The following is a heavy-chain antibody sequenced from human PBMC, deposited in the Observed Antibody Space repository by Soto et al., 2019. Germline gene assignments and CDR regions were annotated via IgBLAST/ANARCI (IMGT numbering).Heavy chain of an antibody. CDR3: ERVTSASWLDY. V-gene: IGHV4-31*03. CDR2: IYYIGDN. CDR1: GGSIDSSAHY. Sequence: LSLTSTVSGGSIDSSAHYCSCLRQHPGKGLEWIGYIYYIGDNQYNPSLKSRVTISKDPTKNQFSLKLSSVTAAVSAVYYCERVTSASWLDYWGQGTLVTGSS. D-gene: IGHD1-1*01. J-gene: IGHJ4*02.